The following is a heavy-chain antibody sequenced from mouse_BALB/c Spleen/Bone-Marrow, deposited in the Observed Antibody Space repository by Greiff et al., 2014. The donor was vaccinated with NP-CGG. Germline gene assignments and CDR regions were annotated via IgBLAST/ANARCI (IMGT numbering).Heavy chain of an antibody. Sequence: DVKLVESGTVLARPGASVKMSCKASGYSFTSYWMHWVKQRPGQGLEWIGAIYPGNSDTSYNQKFKGKAKLTAVTSASTAYMELSRLTNEDSEVYYCTNGYDDYAMDYWGQGTSVTVSS. D-gene: IGHD2-2*01. V-gene: IGHV1-5*01. J-gene: IGHJ4*01. CDR2: IYPGNSDT. CDR1: GYSFTSYW. CDR3: TNGYDDYAMDY.